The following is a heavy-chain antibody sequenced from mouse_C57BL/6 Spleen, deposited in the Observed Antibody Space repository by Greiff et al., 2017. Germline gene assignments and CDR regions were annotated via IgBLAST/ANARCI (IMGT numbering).Heavy chain of an antibody. D-gene: IGHD1-1*01. Sequence: VQLQQPGAELVRPGSSVKLSCKASGYTFTSYWMHWVKQRPIQGLEWIGNIDPSDSETHYNQKFKDKATLTVDKSSSTAYMQLSSLTSEDSAVYDWARSEGYGAGYFDEWGEGTSLTVSS. CDR2: IDPSDSET. CDR1: GYTFTSYW. CDR3: ARSEGYGAGYFDE. V-gene: IGHV1-52*01. J-gene: IGHJ2*02.